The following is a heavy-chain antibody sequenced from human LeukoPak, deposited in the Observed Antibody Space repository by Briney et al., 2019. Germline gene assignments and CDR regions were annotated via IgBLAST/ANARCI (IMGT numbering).Heavy chain of an antibody. J-gene: IGHJ4*02. CDR2: ISGSGGST. Sequence: GGSLRLSCAASGFTFSSYWMSWVRQAPGKGLEWVSAISGSGGSTYYADSVKGRFTISRDNSKNTLYLQMNSLRAEDTAVYYCAKYLYDFWSGYPSGFDYWGQGTLVTVSS. CDR3: AKYLYDFWSGYPSGFDY. CDR1: GFTFSSYW. D-gene: IGHD3-3*01. V-gene: IGHV3-23*01.